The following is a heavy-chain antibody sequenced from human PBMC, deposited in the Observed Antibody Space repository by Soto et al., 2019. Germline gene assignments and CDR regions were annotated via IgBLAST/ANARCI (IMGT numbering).Heavy chain of an antibody. J-gene: IGHJ4*02. Sequence: GGSLRLSCAASGFFFNTYAVHWVRQAPGKGLEWVAVISNDETKKYFADSVKGRVSISRDSSKNTVYLQMDSLRAEDTAVYYCARSIAVAGLDYWGPGTLVTVSS. CDR1: GFFFNTYA. CDR2: ISNDETKK. CDR3: ARSIAVAGLDY. D-gene: IGHD6-19*01. V-gene: IGHV3-30-3*01.